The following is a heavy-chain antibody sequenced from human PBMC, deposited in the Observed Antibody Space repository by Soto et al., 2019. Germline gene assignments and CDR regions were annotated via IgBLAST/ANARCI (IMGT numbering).Heavy chain of an antibody. CDR1: GGSISSGGYS. D-gene: IGHD4-17*01. CDR2: IYHSGST. CDR3: ASYGGNSPFDY. Sequence: SETLSLTCAVSGGSISSGGYSWSWIRQPPGKGLEWIGYIYHSGSTYYNPSLKSRVTISVDRSKNQFSLKLSSVTAADTAVYYCASYGGNSPFDYWGQGTLVTVSS. V-gene: IGHV4-30-2*01. J-gene: IGHJ4*02.